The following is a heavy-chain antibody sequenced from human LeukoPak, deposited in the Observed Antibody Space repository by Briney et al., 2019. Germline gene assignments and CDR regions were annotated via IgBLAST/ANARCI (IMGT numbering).Heavy chain of an antibody. Sequence: ASVRVSCKASGYTFTSYGISWVRQAPGQGLEWMGWISAYNGNTNYAQKLQGRVTMTTDTSTSTAYMELRSLRSDDTAVYYCVREYQLLPEPGFYYYYYMDVWGKGTTVTVSS. J-gene: IGHJ6*03. CDR1: GYTFTSYG. D-gene: IGHD2-2*01. CDR2: ISAYNGNT. V-gene: IGHV1-18*01. CDR3: VREYQLLPEPGFYYYYYMDV.